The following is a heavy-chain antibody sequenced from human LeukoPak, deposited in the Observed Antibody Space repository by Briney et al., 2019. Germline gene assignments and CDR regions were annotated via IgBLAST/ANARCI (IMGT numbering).Heavy chain of an antibody. CDR2: IIPIFGTT. D-gene: IGHD5-18*01. V-gene: IGHV1-69*01. J-gene: IGHJ6*03. CDR3: ARGKRGYSYGWGTRNYYYYYMDV. CDR1: GGTFSNYA. Sequence: GASVKVSCKASGGTFSNYAISWVRQAPGQGLEWMGGIIPIFGTTTYAQKFQGRVTITADESTSTAYMEMNSLRSEDTAVYYCARGKRGYSYGWGTRNYYYYYMDVWGKGTTVTISS.